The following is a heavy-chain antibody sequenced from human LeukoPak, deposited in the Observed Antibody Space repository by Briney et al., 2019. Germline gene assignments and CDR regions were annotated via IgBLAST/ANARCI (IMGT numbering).Heavy chain of an antibody. Sequence: PSETLSLTCTVSGGSIRSSSYYWGWIRQPPGKGLEWIGSVYYSGSTNYRPSLRSRVTIAVDTSKNQFSLKLSSVTATDTAVYYCARDHGGYSYFDYWGQGTLVTVSS. V-gene: IGHV4-39*02. D-gene: IGHD5-18*01. J-gene: IGHJ4*02. CDR2: VYYSGST. CDR1: GGSIRSSSYY. CDR3: ARDHGGYSYFDY.